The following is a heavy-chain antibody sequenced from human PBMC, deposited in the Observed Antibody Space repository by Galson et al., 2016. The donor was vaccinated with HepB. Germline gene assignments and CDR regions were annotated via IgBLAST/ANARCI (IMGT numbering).Heavy chain of an antibody. CDR3: ARDLYGAGGWANVALDI. Sequence: SLRLSCAASRFTFSNYAMPWVRQAPGKGLVWVSRINSDGSSTTYADSVKGRFTISRDNAKNTLYLQMNSLRAEDTAVYYCARDLYGAGGWANVALDIWGQGTMVIVSS. J-gene: IGHJ3*02. CDR2: INSDGSST. V-gene: IGHV3-74*03. CDR1: RFTFSNYA. D-gene: IGHD6-19*01.